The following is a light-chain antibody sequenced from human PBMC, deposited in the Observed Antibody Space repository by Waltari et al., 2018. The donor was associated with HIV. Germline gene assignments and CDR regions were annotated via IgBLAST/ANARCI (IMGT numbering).Light chain of an antibody. CDR1: YIDFDLYHF. J-gene: IGLJ2*01. Sequence: SAVTQPASVSGLPGQSITISCTGAYIDFDLYHFVSWYQQHPGKLPRLILYDVDSRASGIPARFSGSRSGHTASLNISGLRAEDEADYYCALFTDDSTLLFGGGTKVTVL. CDR2: DVD. V-gene: IGLV2-14*03. CDR3: ALFTDDSTLL.